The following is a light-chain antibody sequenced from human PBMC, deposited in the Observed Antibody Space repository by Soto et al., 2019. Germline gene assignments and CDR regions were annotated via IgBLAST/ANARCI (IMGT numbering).Light chain of an antibody. CDR3: QQYSSSHLT. V-gene: IGKV3-20*01. CDR2: GAS. CDR1: QSVSSNY. J-gene: IGKJ1*01. Sequence: EIVLTQSPATLSLSPGERATLSCRASQSVSSNYLAWYQQKPGQAPRLLIYGASSRATGAPDRFRGSGSGTDFTLAISRLEPEDFAVYYCQQYSSSHLTFGQGTKVDIK.